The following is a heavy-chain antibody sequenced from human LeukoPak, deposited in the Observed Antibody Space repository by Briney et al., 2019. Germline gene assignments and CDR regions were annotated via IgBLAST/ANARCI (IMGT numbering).Heavy chain of an antibody. J-gene: IGHJ3*02. Sequence: SETLSLTCAVYGGSFSGYYWGWIRQAPGKGLEWIGNIYYSGDTFYNPSLKSRVTISVDTSENQFSLKLSSVTAADTAVYYCARYSGSHYAFDIWGQGTMVTVSS. V-gene: IGHV4-34*01. CDR3: ARYSGSHYAFDI. D-gene: IGHD1-26*01. CDR2: IYYSGDT. CDR1: GGSFSGYY.